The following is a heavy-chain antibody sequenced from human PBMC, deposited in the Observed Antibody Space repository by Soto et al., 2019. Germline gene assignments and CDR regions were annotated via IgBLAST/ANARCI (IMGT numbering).Heavy chain of an antibody. CDR3: ASRHSSPYFDY. CDR2: IYYSGST. Sequence: QVQLQETGPGLVKPSQTLSLTCTVSGGSISSGYYYWSWIRQPPGKGLEWIGSIYYSGSTYYNPSLKSRVTISVVTSKNRFALKLNSVTAADTAVYYCASRHSSPYFDYWGQGTLVTVSS. J-gene: IGHJ4*02. CDR1: GGSISSGYYY. D-gene: IGHD6-13*01. V-gene: IGHV4-30-4*01.